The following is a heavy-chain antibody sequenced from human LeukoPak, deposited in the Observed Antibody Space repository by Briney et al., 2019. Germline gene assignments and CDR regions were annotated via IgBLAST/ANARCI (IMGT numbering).Heavy chain of an antibody. CDR2: INPSGGRT. J-gene: IGHJ3*02. Sequence: ASVKVSCKASGYTFTTYSIHWVRQAPGQGLEWMGIINPSGGRTDYGQKFQGRVTMTRDMSTSTVYMELSSLRSEDTAVYYCARGAGYNLNAFDIWGQGTMVTVSS. CDR3: ARGAGYNLNAFDI. D-gene: IGHD5-24*01. CDR1: GYTFTTYS. V-gene: IGHV1-46*01.